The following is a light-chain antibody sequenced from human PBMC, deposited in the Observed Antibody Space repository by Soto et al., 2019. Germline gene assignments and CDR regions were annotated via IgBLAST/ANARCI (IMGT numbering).Light chain of an antibody. J-gene: IGKJ1*01. CDR2: GAS. CDR3: RQRSNWPPWT. Sequence: EIVLTQSPGTLSLSPGERATLSCRASQSVSSSYLAWYQQKPGQAPRLLIYGASTRATGSPDRFSASGSATEFTLTISSLEPEDFAVYYCRQRSNWPPWTFGQGTKVDIK. CDR1: QSVSSSY. V-gene: IGKV3D-20*02.